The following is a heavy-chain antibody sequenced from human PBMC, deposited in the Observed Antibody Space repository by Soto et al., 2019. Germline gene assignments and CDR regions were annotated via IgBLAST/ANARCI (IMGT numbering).Heavy chain of an antibody. Sequence: EVQLVESGGGLVQPGGSLRLSCAASGFTFGSYWMSWVRQAPGKGLEWLGTIKFDASEKKYVDSVKGRFTMSRDNANTSLYLQMHRLTAEDTAVYYGARDPGYGSGTSVNHYVGSWGHGTLVTDSS. J-gene: IGHJ4*01. CDR3: ARDPGYGSGTSVNHYVGS. CDR2: IKFDASEK. CDR1: GFTFGSYW. D-gene: IGHD3-10*01. V-gene: IGHV3-7*01.